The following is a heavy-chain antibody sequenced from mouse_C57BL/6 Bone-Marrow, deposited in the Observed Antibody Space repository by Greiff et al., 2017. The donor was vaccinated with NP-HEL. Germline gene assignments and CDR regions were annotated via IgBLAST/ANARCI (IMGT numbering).Heavy chain of an antibody. J-gene: IGHJ1*03. CDR1: GFTFSSYA. V-gene: IGHV5-4*01. D-gene: IGHD1-1*01. Sequence: EVQLQQSGGGLVKPGGSLKLSCAASGFTFSSYAMSWVRQTPEKRLEWVATISDGGSYTYYPDNVKGRFTISRDNAKNNLYLQMSHLKSEDTAMYYCARDGGYYGGYFDVWGTGTTVTVSS. CDR2: ISDGGSYT. CDR3: ARDGGYYGGYFDV.